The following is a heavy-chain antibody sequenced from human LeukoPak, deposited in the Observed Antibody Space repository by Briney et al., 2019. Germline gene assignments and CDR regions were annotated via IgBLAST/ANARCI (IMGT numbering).Heavy chain of an antibody. D-gene: IGHD3-10*01. CDR2: IRYNGNNQ. J-gene: IGHJ6*03. Sequence: GGSLRLSCAASGFTFSSYGMHWVRQALGKGLEWVAFIRYNGNNQYYADSVKGRFTISRDNSKNTLYLQMNSLKGDDTAVYYCAKDSAFYYIDVWGKGTTVIISS. CDR1: GFTFSSYG. CDR3: AKDSAFYYIDV. V-gene: IGHV3-30*02.